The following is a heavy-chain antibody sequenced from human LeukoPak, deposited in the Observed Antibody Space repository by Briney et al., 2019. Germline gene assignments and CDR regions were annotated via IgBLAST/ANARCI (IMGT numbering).Heavy chain of an antibody. CDR1: GFTFSSYA. D-gene: IGHD1-26*01. V-gene: IGHV3-23*01. CDR3: AKIAGGGATSY. Sequence: GGSLRLSCAASGFTFSSYAMTWVRQAPGKGLEWVSSISASGGGTYYADSVKGRFTISRDNSKNTLYLQMSSPRAEDTAVYHCAKIAGGGATSYWGQGTLVTVSS. CDR2: ISASGGGT. J-gene: IGHJ4*02.